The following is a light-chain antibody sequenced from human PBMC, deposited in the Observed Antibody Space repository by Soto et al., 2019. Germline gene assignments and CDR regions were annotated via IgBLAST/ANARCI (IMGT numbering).Light chain of an antibody. V-gene: IGLV2-8*01. CDR2: EVV. Sequence: QSVLTQPPSASGSPGQSVTISCTGTKSDIGVYDFVSWYQHHPGKAPRLIIYEVVQRPSGVPDRFSGSKSGNTASLTVSGLPAADEADYFCKSYAGSNTYVFGSGTKLTVL. CDR1: KSDIGVYDF. CDR3: KSYAGSNTYV. J-gene: IGLJ1*01.